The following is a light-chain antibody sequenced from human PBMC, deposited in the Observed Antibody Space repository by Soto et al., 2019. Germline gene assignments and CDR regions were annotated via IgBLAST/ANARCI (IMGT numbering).Light chain of an antibody. CDR1: QSVSSSY. CDR3: QQYVPSPPSWT. V-gene: IGKV3-20*01. CDR2: GAS. Sequence: ETVLTQSPGTLSLSPGEGATLSCRASQSVSSSYLAWYQQKPGQTPRLLIYGASNRATGIPDRFSGSGSGPDFTLTISRLEPEDFAVYYCQQYVPSPPSWTFGQGTKVEIK. J-gene: IGKJ1*01.